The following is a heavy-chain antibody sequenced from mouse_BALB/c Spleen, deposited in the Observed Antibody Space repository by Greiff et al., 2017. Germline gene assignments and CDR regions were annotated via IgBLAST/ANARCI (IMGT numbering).Heavy chain of an antibody. CDR1: GYTFTSYW. D-gene: IGHD6-1*01. J-gene: IGHJ2*01. CDR2: INPSNGRT. CDR3: ARGADSDY. Sequence: QVQLKQPGAELVKPGASVKLSCKASGYTFTSYWMHWVKQRPGQGLEWIGEINPSNGRTNYNEKFKSKATLTVDKSSSTAYMQLSSLTSEDSAVYYCARGADSDYWGQGTTLTVSS. V-gene: IGHV1S81*02.